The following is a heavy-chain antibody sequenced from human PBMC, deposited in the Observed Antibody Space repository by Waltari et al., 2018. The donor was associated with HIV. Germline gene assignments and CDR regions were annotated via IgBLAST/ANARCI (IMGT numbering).Heavy chain of an antibody. D-gene: IGHD2-15*01. Sequence: QVQLQQWGAGLLKPSETLSLTCAVYGGSFSGYYWSWIRQPPGKGLEWIGEINHSGSTNYNPSLKSRVTISVDTSKNQFSLKLSSVTAADTAVYYCAREGRVGKSPYPKSYCSGGSCYSAGDYWGQGTLVTVSS. V-gene: IGHV4-34*01. CDR2: INHSGST. CDR1: GGSFSGYY. CDR3: AREGRVGKSPYPKSYCSGGSCYSAGDY. J-gene: IGHJ4*02.